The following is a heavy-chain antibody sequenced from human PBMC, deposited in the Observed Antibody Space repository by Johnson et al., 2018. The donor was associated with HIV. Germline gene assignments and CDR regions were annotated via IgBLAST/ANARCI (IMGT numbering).Heavy chain of an antibody. Sequence: VQLVESGGGVVRPGGSLRLSCAASGFTFDDYGMSWVRQAPGKGLEWVSNINWNGGSAGFADSVKGRFTISRDNAKNSLYLQMKSLRVEDTAVYYCAGESEDHELWSEGGGGVVGLDIWGQGTMVIVS. CDR1: GFTFDDYG. CDR3: AGESEDHELWSEGGGGVVGLDI. CDR2: INWNGGSA. D-gene: IGHD3-16*01. J-gene: IGHJ3*02. V-gene: IGHV3-20*04.